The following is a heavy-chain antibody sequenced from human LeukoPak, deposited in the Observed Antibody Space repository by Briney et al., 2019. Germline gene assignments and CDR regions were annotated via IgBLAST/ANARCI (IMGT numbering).Heavy chain of an antibody. D-gene: IGHD3-22*01. CDR1: GYTLTELS. J-gene: IGHJ4*02. CDR2: FDPEDGET. CDR3: ATDSTSRYYDSSGFDH. Sequence: GASVKVSCKVSGYTLTELSMNWVRQAPGKGLEWMGGFDPEDGETIYAQKFQGRVTMTEDTSTDTAYMELSSLRSEDTAVYYCATDSTSRYYDSSGFDHWGQGTLVTVSS. V-gene: IGHV1-24*01.